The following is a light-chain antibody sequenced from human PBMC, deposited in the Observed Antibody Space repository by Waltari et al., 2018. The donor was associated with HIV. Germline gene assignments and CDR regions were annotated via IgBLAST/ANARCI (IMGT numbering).Light chain of an antibody. CDR1: PSNIGSNS. CDR2: SNA. Sequence: QSPLTQTPSMSGAPGQRVNISCSGGPSNIGSNSVNWYRQLPGTAPKLLISSNAQLPSSVPVRFSGSQSATSAVLVISGLQSDDEADYYCATWDDTMSVVFGGGTRLTVL. J-gene: IGLJ2*01. CDR3: ATWDDTMSVV. V-gene: IGLV1-44*01.